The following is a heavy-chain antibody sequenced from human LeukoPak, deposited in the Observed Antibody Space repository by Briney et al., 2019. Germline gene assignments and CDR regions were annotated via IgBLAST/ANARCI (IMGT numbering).Heavy chain of an antibody. V-gene: IGHV3-23*01. CDR3: ARAGCSSSSCPYRNWFDP. J-gene: IGHJ5*02. Sequence: GGSLRLSCAASGFTFSSYAMTWVRQAPGKGLQWVSTIRATAGTTYYTDSVKGRFTISRDNSKNTVFLQMNSLRAEDTAVYYCARAGCSSSSCPYRNWFDPWGQGTLVTVSS. CDR2: IRATAGTT. D-gene: IGHD2-2*01. CDR1: GFTFSSYA.